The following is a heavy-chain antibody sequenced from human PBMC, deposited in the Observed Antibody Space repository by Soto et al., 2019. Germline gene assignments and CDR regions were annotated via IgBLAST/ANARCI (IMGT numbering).Heavy chain of an antibody. CDR3: AHIVVSGLGYHFDY. CDR2: IYWDADK. V-gene: IGHV2-5*02. CDR1: GFSLSSTSMA. J-gene: IGHJ4*02. D-gene: IGHD6-19*01. Sequence: QITLKESGPTLVKPTQTLTLTCTFSGFSLSSTSMAVGWIRQPPGKALEWLALIYWDADKRYSPFLKSRLTITNDPSKDQGVFTMSNMDPVDTARYYCAHIVVSGLGYHFDYWGQGTLVTVSS.